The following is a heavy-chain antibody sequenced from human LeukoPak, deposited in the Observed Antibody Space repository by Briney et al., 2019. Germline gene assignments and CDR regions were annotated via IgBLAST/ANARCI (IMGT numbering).Heavy chain of an antibody. J-gene: IGHJ5*02. CDR1: GGSISSGGYS. Sequence: PSETLSLTCAVSGGSISSGGYSWSWIRQPPGTGLEWLGYIYHSGSTYYNPSLKSRVTISVDRSKNQFSLKLSSVTAADTAVYYCARVLQDYYDSSGYYSNWFDPWGQGTLVTVSS. CDR3: ARVLQDYYDSSGYYSNWFDP. D-gene: IGHD3-22*01. V-gene: IGHV4-30-2*01. CDR2: IYHSGST.